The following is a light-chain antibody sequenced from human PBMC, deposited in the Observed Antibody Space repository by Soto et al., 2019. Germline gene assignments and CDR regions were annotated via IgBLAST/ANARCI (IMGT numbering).Light chain of an antibody. Sequence: VRWQSPATLSVSQGKRATRSCRASQSVSIDLAWYQQTPGQAPRLLIYGASTRATGIPVRFSGSASGTEFTLPLSSLSSGDFIVYYCQHCKNWPLTFGQGTKVDIK. V-gene: IGKV3-15*01. J-gene: IGKJ1*01. CDR2: GAS. CDR1: QSVSID. CDR3: QHCKNWPLT.